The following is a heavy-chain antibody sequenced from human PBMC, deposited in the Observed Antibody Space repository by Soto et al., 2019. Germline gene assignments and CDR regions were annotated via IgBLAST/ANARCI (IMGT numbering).Heavy chain of an antibody. J-gene: IGHJ4*02. CDR1: GYTFTGYY. V-gene: IGHV1-2*04. CDR2: INPNSGGT. Sequence: ASVKVSCKASGYTFTGYYMHWVRQAPGQGLEWMGWINPNSGGTNYAQKFQGWVTMTRDTSISTAYMELSRLRSDDTAVYYCARGSMVRGAPPPYFDYWGLGTLVTVSS. CDR3: ARGSMVRGAPPPYFDY. D-gene: IGHD3-10*01.